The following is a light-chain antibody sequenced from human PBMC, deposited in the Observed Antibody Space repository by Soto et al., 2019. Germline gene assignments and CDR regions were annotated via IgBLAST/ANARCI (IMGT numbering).Light chain of an antibody. J-gene: IGLJ3*02. CDR1: NIGSKS. Sequence: SYELTQPPSVSVAPGQTARITCGGNNIGSKSVHWYQQKPGQAPVLGVYDDIDRPSGIPARFSGSNTGNTATLTISRVEAGYEADYYCQVWDSSSDHPVFGGGTKLTVL. CDR2: DDI. CDR3: QVWDSSSDHPV. V-gene: IGLV3-21*02.